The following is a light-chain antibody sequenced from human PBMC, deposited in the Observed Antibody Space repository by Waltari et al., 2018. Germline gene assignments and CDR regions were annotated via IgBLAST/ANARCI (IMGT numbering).Light chain of an antibody. CDR1: QRVSSN. J-gene: IGKJ4*01. Sequence: EIVMTQSPATLSVSPGERATPSCRASQRVSSNLAWSQQKPGQAPRLLIYGASNRATGIPARFSGSGSGTEFTLTISSMQSEDFAVYYCQQYNNWPPLTFGGGTKVEIK. V-gene: IGKV3-15*01. CDR3: QQYNNWPPLT. CDR2: GAS.